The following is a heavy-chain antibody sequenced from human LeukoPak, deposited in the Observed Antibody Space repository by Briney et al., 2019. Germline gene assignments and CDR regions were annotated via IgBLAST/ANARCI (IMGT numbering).Heavy chain of an antibody. D-gene: IGHD1-1*01. CDR1: GGSFSGYY. V-gene: IGHV4-34*01. J-gene: IGHJ4*02. CDR2: INHSGST. CDR3: ARASYSWTNILFDY. Sequence: SETLSLTCAVYGGSFSGYYWSWIRRPPGKGLEWIGEINHSGSTNYNPSLKSRVTISVDTSKNQFSLKLSSVTAADTAVYYCARASYSWTNILFDYWGQGTLVTVSS.